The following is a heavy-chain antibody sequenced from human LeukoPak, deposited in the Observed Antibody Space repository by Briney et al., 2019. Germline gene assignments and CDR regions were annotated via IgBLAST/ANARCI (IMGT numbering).Heavy chain of an antibody. CDR3: AISGLVVVAAPFDY. CDR2: ISYDGSNK. Sequence: GGSLRLSCAASGFTFSSYGMPWVRQAPGKGLEWVAVISYDGSNKYYTDSVKGRFTISRDNSKNTLYLQMNSLRAEDTAVYYCAISGLVVVAAPFDYWGQGTLVTVSS. CDR1: GFTFSSYG. V-gene: IGHV3-30*03. J-gene: IGHJ4*02. D-gene: IGHD2-15*01.